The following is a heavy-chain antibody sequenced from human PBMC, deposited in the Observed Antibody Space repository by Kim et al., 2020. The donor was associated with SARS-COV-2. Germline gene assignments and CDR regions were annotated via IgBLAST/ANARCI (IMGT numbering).Heavy chain of an antibody. V-gene: IGHV3-30*18. D-gene: IGHD3-3*01. CDR1: GFTFSSYG. Sequence: GGSLRLSCAASGFTFSSYGMHWVRQAPGKGLEWVAVISYDGSNKYYADSVKGRFTISRDNSKNTLYLQMNSLRAEDTAVYYCAKEMLFGVVIKYYFDYWGQGTLVTVSS. CDR2: ISYDGSNK. J-gene: IGHJ4*02. CDR3: AKEMLFGVVIKYYFDY.